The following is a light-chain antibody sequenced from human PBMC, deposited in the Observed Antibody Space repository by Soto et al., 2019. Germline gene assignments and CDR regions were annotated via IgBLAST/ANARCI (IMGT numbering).Light chain of an antibody. CDR3: QQLNSDPPIT. J-gene: IGKJ5*01. Sequence: IQLTQSPSSLSASVGDRVTITCRASQGISTYLAWYQQKPGRAPKLLIYTASTLQSGVPSRCSGRGSGTDFTLTISSLQPEDFATYYCQQLNSDPPITFGQGTRLEI. CDR2: TAS. V-gene: IGKV1-9*01. CDR1: QGISTY.